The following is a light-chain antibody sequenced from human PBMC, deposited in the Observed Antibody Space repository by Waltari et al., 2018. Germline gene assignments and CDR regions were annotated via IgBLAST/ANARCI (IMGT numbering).Light chain of an antibody. CDR2: EGS. CDR1: DSDVGAYDF. CDR3: SSYTTSSAPGV. J-gene: IGLJ1*01. V-gene: IGLV2-14*01. Sequence: QSALTQPASVSGSPGQSITISCSGTDSDVGAYDFVSWYQQHPGRAPHLIIYEGSNRPSGISNRSSASKAGNTASLTISGLQAEDEADYYCSSYTTSSAPGVFGTGTRVTVL.